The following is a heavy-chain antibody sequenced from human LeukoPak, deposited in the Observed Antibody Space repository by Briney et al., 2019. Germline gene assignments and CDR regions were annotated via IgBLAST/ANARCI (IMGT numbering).Heavy chain of an antibody. V-gene: IGHV1-2*04. J-gene: IGHJ5*02. CDR1: GYTFTGYY. Sequence: ASVKVSCMASGYTFTGYYMHWVRQAPGQGLEWMGWINPNSVGTNYAQKFQGWVTMTRDTSISTAYMELSRLRSDDTAGYYCARSAPTSYCSSTSCYEGWFDPWGQGTLVTVSS. D-gene: IGHD2-2*01. CDR2: INPNSVGT. CDR3: ARSAPTSYCSSTSCYEGWFDP.